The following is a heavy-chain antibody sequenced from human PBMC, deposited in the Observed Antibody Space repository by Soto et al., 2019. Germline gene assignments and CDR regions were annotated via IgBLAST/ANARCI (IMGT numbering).Heavy chain of an antibody. J-gene: IGHJ4*02. CDR3: ARLYPFQGGYYYDSSGFDY. D-gene: IGHD3-22*01. CDR2: IYYSGST. CDR1: GGSVSSGSYY. V-gene: IGHV4-61*01. Sequence: PSETLSLTCTVSGGSVSSGSYYWSWIRQPPGKGLEWIGYIYYSGSTNYNPSLKSRVTISVDTSKNQFSLKLSSVTAADTAVYYCARLYPFQGGYYYDSSGFDYWGQGTLVTVSS.